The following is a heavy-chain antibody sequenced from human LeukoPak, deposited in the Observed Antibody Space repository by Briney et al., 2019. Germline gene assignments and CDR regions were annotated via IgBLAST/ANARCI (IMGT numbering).Heavy chain of an antibody. V-gene: IGHV4-39*01. CDR3: ARHAGGIAAAGTRPFDY. CDR1: GASFSSSTYY. Sequence: SATLSLTCTVSGASFSSSTYYWGWIRQPPGNGLEWIGSIYYGGGTHYNPSLKSRVTMSVGTSKKQFSLKLSSVTAADTAVYYCARHAGGIAAAGTRPFDYWGQGTLVTVSS. J-gene: IGHJ4*02. D-gene: IGHD6-13*01. CDR2: IYYGGGT.